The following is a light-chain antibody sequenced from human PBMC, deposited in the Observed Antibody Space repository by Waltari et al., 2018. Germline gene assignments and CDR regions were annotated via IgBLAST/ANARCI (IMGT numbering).Light chain of an antibody. V-gene: IGLV3-12*02. J-gene: IGLJ6*01. CDR2: SDI. CDR1: NIASKA. CDR3: QVWDSSTDHNV. Sequence: SYELTPPHSVSVATEQMARITRGGNNIASKAVTTYQQKPGQDHELVIYSDINRPPGIPERFSGSNPGNTATLTISRIEAGDEADYYCQVWDSSTDHNVFGSGTKVTVL.